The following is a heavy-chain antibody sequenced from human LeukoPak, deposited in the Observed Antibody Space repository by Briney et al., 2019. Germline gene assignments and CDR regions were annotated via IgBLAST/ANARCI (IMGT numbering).Heavy chain of an antibody. Sequence: GGSLRLSCAASGFSFSSYAMSWVRQAPGKGLEWVSTISNSGGGTYFADSVKGRFTFSRDNAKNSLYLQINSLRAEDTAVYYCARLGEKADFDYWGQGTLVTVSS. CDR2: ISNSGGGT. V-gene: IGHV3-23*01. J-gene: IGHJ4*02. CDR1: GFSFSSYA. D-gene: IGHD3-16*01. CDR3: ARLGEKADFDY.